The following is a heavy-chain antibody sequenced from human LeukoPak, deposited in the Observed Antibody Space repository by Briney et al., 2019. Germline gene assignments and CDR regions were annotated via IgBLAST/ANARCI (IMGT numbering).Heavy chain of an antibody. J-gene: IGHJ4*02. Sequence: GGSLGLSCAASGFTFSNSWMNWVRQAPGKGLEWLANIKGDGNQKNYMDSVKGRFVISRDNAKNLLYLQMNSLKAEDTAVYYCMTNCGGDCWGQGTLVTVSS. CDR3: MTNCGGDC. CDR1: GFTFSNSW. D-gene: IGHD2-8*01. V-gene: IGHV3-7*01. CDR2: IKGDGNQK.